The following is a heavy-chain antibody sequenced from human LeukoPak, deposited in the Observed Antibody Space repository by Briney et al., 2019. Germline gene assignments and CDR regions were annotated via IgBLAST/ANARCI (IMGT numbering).Heavy chain of an antibody. V-gene: IGHV4-4*07. J-gene: IGHJ6*03. CDR1: GGSISSYY. Sequence: PSETLSLTCTVSGGSISSYYWSWIRQPAGKGLEWIGRIYTSGSTNYNPSLKSRVTISVDTSKNQFSLKLSSVTAADTAVYYCARDRIVVVPAAIPTYYYYYMDVWGKGTTVTVSS. D-gene: IGHD2-2*02. CDR2: IYTSGST. CDR3: ARDRIVVVPAAIPTYYYYYMDV.